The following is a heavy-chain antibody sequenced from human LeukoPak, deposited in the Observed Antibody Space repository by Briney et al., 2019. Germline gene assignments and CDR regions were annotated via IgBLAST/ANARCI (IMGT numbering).Heavy chain of an antibody. CDR1: GFTFTSYD. CDR2: IRPSGDNT. CDR3: ARVAGWHWFDH. J-gene: IGHJ5*02. D-gene: IGHD6-19*01. Sequence: PGGSLRLSCAASGFTFTSYDMAWGRQAPGGGVEWGSSIRPSGDNTYYGDSVKGRFTISRDNSKNTVYLQTNNTGVADTAVYYCARVAGWHWFDHWGQGTLVTVSS. V-gene: IGHV3-23*01.